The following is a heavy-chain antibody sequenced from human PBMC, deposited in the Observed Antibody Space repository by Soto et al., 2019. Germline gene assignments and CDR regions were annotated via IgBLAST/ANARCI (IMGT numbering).Heavy chain of an antibody. V-gene: IGHV4-34*01. CDR1: GGSFSGYY. CDR2: INHSGST. J-gene: IGHJ4*02. D-gene: IGHD4-17*01. CDR3: ARGYGGGPTGAPNFLDY. Sequence: PSETLSLTCAVYGGSFSGYYWSWIRQPPGKGLEWIGEINHSGSTNYNPSLKSRVTISVDTSKNQFSLKLSSVTAADTAVYYCARGYGGGPTGAPNFLDYWGQGTLVTVSS.